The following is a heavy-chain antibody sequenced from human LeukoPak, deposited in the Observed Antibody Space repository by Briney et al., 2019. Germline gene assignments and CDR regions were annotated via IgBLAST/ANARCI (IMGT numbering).Heavy chain of an antibody. CDR3: AKDRPVGATSY. J-gene: IGHJ4*02. V-gene: IGHV3-30*18. D-gene: IGHD1-26*01. CDR1: GFTFSSYG. CDR2: ISYDGSNK. Sequence: GGSLRLSCAASGFTFSSYGMHWVRQAPGEGLEWVAVISYDGSNKYYADSVKGRFTIFRDNSKNTLYLQMNSLRAEDTAVYYCAKDRPVGATSYWGQGTLVTVSS.